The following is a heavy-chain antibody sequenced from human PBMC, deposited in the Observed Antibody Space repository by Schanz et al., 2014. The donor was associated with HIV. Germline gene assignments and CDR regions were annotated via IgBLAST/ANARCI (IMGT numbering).Heavy chain of an antibody. D-gene: IGHD3-16*02. CDR3: ARVVMITFGGVISPGGMDV. CDR2: TSSDGTT. Sequence: EVQLVESGGGLIQRGGSLRLSCAASGFAVSSNFLNWVRQTPGKGLEWVSFTSSDGTTYYADSVKGRFTISRDISRNTIYLQMNGLRGEDTAMYYCARVVMITFGGVISPGGMDVWGQGTTVTVSS. J-gene: IGHJ6*02. V-gene: IGHV3-53*01. CDR1: GFAVSSNF.